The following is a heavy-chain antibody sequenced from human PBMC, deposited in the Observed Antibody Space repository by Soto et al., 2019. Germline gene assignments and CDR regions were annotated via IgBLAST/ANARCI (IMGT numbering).Heavy chain of an antibody. Sequence: QVQLMESGGGVVQPGRSLRLSCAASGFTFSSYGMHWVRQAPGKGLEWVAVIAYDGSNKYYADSVKGRFTISRENSKNTLYQQMNRLRAEDTSVYYCAKGDAIVSGYSSSWYLGYYYCGMDVWGQGTTVTVSS. V-gene: IGHV3-30*18. J-gene: IGHJ6*02. CDR1: GFTFSSYG. D-gene: IGHD6-13*01. CDR3: AKGDAIVSGYSSSWYLGYYYCGMDV. CDR2: IAYDGSNK.